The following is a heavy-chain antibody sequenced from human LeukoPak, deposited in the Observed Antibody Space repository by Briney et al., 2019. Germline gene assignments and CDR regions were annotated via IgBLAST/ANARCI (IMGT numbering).Heavy chain of an antibody. CDR2: IWYDGSNK. CDR1: GFTFSNYG. CDR3: AKDAAMGYGDYGLV. Sequence: PGRSLRLSCAASGFTFSNYGIHWVRKAPGKGLEWVAVIWYDGSNKYYADSVKGRFTISRDDSKNTLYLQMNSLRAEDTAVYYCAKDAAMGYGDYGLVWGQGTLVTVSS. V-gene: IGHV3-33*06. J-gene: IGHJ4*02. D-gene: IGHD4-17*01.